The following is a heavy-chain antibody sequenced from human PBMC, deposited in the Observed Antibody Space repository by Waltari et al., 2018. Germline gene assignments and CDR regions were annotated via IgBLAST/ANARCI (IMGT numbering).Heavy chain of an antibody. CDR1: GFTFSSYA. V-gene: IGHV3-23*01. J-gene: IGHJ4*02. CDR3: AAGGYNSPNFDY. Sequence: EVQLLESGGGLVQPGGSLRLSCAASGFTFSSYAMSWVRQAPGKGLEWVSAISGSGGSTYYADSVTGRFTISRDNSKNTLYLQMNSLRAEDTAVYYCAAGGYNSPNFDYWGQGTLVTVSS. CDR2: ISGSGGST. D-gene: IGHD5-12*01.